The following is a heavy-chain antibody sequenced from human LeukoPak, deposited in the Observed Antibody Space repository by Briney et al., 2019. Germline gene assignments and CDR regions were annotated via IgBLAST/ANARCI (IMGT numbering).Heavy chain of an antibody. CDR2: IDTNSGGT. CDR3: ASEAFCAGGSCYLHRVAS. D-gene: IGHD2-15*01. V-gene: IGHV1-2*02. J-gene: IGHJ4*02. CDR1: GYTFTAYY. Sequence: ASVKVSCKASGYTFTAYYMRWVRQAPGQGLEWMGWIDTNSGGTNYAQKFQGRVTITRDTSIGTAYMELSSLISDDTAVYYCASEAFCAGGSCYLHRVASWGPGTLATVSS.